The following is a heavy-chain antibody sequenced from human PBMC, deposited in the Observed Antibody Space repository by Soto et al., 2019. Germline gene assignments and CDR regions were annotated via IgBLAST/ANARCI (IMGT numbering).Heavy chain of an antibody. Sequence: PGGSLRLSWAASGFTVSSNYMSWVRQAPGKGRGWVSVIYSGGSTYYADAVKGRFTISRDNSKNTLYLQMNSLRAEDTAVYYCASGYCSGGSCYSGGYYYYYGMDVWGQGTTVTVSS. J-gene: IGHJ6*02. CDR2: IYSGGST. CDR1: GFTVSSNY. CDR3: ASGYCSGGSCYSGGYYYYYGMDV. D-gene: IGHD2-15*01. V-gene: IGHV3-53*01.